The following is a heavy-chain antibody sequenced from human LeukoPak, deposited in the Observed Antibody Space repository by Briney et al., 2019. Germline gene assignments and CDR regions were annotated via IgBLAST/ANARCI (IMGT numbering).Heavy chain of an antibody. CDR1: GYSFTSYG. Sequence: GASVKVSCKASGYSFTSYGINWVRQAPGQGLEWVGWISAYDGNTNYAQKLQGRVTITTDTSTSTAYMEVRSLRSDDTAVYYCARDLEYCGSTNCHPSDYWGQGTLVTVSS. V-gene: IGHV1-18*01. CDR3: ARDLEYCGSTNCHPSDY. D-gene: IGHD2-2*01. CDR2: ISAYDGNT. J-gene: IGHJ4*02.